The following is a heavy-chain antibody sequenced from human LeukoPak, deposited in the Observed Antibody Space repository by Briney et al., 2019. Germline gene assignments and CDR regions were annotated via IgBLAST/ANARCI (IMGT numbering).Heavy chain of an antibody. CDR1: GGSISSSSDY. CDR2: IYYSGST. Sequence: PSETLSLTCTVSGGSISSSSDYWGWIRQPPGKGLEWIGSIYYSGSTYYNPSLKSRVIISVDTSKNQFSLKLSSVTAAETAVYYCARQLYYGSGSYLYAFDIWGQGTMVTVSS. V-gene: IGHV4-39*01. J-gene: IGHJ3*02. CDR3: ARQLYYGSGSYLYAFDI. D-gene: IGHD3-10*01.